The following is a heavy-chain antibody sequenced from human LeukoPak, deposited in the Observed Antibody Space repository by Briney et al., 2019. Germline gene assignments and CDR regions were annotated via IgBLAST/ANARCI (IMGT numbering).Heavy chain of an antibody. J-gene: IGHJ4*02. CDR3: ARSPSIAGWDDSSGYYGHNFDY. Sequence: GASVTVSCKASGYTFTGYYMHWVRQAPGQGLEWMGWINPNSGGTNYAQKFQGRVTMTRDMSISTAYMELSRLRSDDTAVYYCARSPSIAGWDDSSGYYGHNFDYWGQGTLVTVSS. CDR1: GYTFTGYY. CDR2: INPNSGGT. D-gene: IGHD3-22*01. V-gene: IGHV1-2*02.